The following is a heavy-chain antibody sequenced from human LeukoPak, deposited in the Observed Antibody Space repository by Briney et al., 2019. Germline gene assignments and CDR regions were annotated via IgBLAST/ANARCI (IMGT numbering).Heavy chain of an antibody. J-gene: IGHJ4*02. D-gene: IGHD4/OR15-4a*01. Sequence: GGSLRLSCAASGFTFSSYGMHWVRQASGKGLEWVANIKQDGSEKYYVDSVKGRSTISRDNAKNSLYLQMNSLRAEDTAVYYCARVLTRWGQGTLVTVSS. CDR1: GFTFSSYG. CDR3: ARVLTR. CDR2: IKQDGSEK. V-gene: IGHV3-7*01.